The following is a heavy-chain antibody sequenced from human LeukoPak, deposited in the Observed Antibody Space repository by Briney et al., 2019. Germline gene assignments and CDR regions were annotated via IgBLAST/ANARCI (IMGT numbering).Heavy chain of an antibody. CDR2: ISGSGGST. CDR1: GFTFSSYA. V-gene: IGHV3-23*01. Sequence: GGSLRLSCAASGFTFSSYAMSWVRQAPGKGLEWVSAISGSGGSTYYADSVKGRFTISRDNSKNTVYLQMNSLRAEDTAVYYCAKDRYSGYAPYYFDYWGQGTLVTVSS. J-gene: IGHJ4*02. CDR3: AKDRYSGYAPYYFDY. D-gene: IGHD5-12*01.